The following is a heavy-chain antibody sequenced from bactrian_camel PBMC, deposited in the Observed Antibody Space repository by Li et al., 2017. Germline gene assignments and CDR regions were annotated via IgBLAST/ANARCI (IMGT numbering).Heavy chain of an antibody. CDR3: AYRSRCDGSSGLGAPGFFAQ. J-gene: IGHJ4*01. CDR2: IESDGKI. Sequence: HVQLVESGGGSVEAGGSLKLSCVASGNTYGRLCMGWIRQPPGKEREGVGVIESDGKIRYGDSVKGRVSISRDSAENSVYLQMNNLKPDDTGVYYCAYRSRCDGSSGLGAPGFFAQWGKGTQVTVS. CDR1: GNTYGRLC. V-gene: IGHV3S9*01. D-gene: IGHD5*01.